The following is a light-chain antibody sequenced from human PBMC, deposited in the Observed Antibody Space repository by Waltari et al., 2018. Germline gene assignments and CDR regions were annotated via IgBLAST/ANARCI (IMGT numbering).Light chain of an antibody. V-gene: IGLV2-23*03. CDR2: EGN. CDR3: CSYAGGSTFVV. CDR1: SSGVGTFNL. J-gene: IGLJ2*01. Sequence: QSALTQPASVSGSPGQSITMSCTGASSGVGTFNLVSWYQQHPGKAPKLIIYEGNERPSGVCNRCSGAKSGNTASLTSSGRQAEDEAYYYCCSYAGGSTFVVFGGGTKLTVL.